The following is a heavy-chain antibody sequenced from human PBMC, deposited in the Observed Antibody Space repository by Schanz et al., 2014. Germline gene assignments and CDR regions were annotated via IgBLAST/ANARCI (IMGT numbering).Heavy chain of an antibody. Sequence: QAQLVESGGGVVQPGRSRRLSCEASGFTFSSYGMHWVRQAPGKGLEWVAVISYDGNNEDYADSVKGRFSISRDNSQNTLYLQMDSLRGEDTAVYYCASPALVQGLMPEYYFDYWGQGTLVTVSS. CDR3: ASPALVQGLMPEYYFDY. CDR1: GFTFSSYG. CDR2: ISYDGNNE. V-gene: IGHV3-30*03. J-gene: IGHJ4*02. D-gene: IGHD3-10*01.